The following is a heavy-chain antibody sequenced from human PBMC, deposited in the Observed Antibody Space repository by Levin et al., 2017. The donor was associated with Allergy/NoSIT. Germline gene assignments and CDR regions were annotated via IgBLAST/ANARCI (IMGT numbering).Heavy chain of an antibody. CDR3: ARVLSSGYITEIDY. Sequence: GESLKISCKASGYTFTNYDINWVRQAPGQGLEWMGWVNPKSGNTGYAQKFQGRVTMTKDTSITTAYMELSSLRSEDTAIYYCARVLSSGYITEIDYWGQGTLVTVSS. J-gene: IGHJ4*02. CDR2: VNPKSGNT. V-gene: IGHV1-8*02. D-gene: IGHD5-12*01. CDR1: GYTFTNYD.